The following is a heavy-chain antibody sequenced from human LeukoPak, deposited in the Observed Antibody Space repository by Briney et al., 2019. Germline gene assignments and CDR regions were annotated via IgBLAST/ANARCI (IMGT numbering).Heavy chain of an antibody. V-gene: IGHV4-30-2*01. J-gene: IGHJ3*02. CDR3: ATVDTAVGDAFDI. Sequence: SQTLSLTCAVSGGSISSGGYSWSWIRQPPGKGLEWIGYIYHSGSTYYNPSLKSRVTISVDRSKNQFSLKLSSVTAADTAVYYCATVDTAVGDAFDIWGQGTKVTVSS. CDR1: GGSISSGGYS. CDR2: IYHSGST. D-gene: IGHD5-18*01.